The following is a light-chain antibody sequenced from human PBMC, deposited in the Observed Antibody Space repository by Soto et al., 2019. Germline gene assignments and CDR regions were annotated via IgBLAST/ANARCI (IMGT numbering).Light chain of an antibody. Sequence: EFVWTQSPVTLSLSPGERATLSCGASQSFRGLLAWYKQKNGQAPRILIYDEYNRATGIPPRLSGSGSGTDFILTISSLEPEDSAVYYCQKRHIWPITCGQGTRLEIK. CDR3: QKRHIWPIT. CDR2: DEY. V-gene: IGKV3-11*01. CDR1: QSFRGL. J-gene: IGKJ5*01.